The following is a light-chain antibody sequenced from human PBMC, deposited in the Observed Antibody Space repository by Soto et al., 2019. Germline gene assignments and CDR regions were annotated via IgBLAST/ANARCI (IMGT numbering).Light chain of an antibody. V-gene: IGLV2-14*01. CDR3: SSYSSSSTRV. J-gene: IGLJ3*02. CDR2: EVS. Sequence: QSALTQPASVSGSPGQSITISCTGTSSDVGGYNYVSWYQQHPGKAPKLMIYEVSNRPSGVSNRFSGSKSGNTASLTISGLHSYDQAHYYCSSYSSSSTRVFGGGTKLTLL. CDR1: SSDVGGYNY.